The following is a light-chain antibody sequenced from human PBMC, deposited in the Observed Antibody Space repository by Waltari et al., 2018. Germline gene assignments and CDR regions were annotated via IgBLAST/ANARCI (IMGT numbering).Light chain of an antibody. J-gene: IGKJ2*01. V-gene: IGKV3-11*01. CDR3: QQRSSWTPHT. CDR2: DAS. Sequence: EIVLTQSPATLSLFPGETANLPCRASQSVGTYLAWYQQKPGQAPRLLIYDASNRATGIPDRFRGSGSGTDFTLTISSLEPEDFALYYCQQRSSWTPHTFGQGARLEIK. CDR1: QSVGTY.